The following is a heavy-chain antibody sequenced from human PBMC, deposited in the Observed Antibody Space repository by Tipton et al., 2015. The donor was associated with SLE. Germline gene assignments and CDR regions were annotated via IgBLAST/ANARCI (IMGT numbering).Heavy chain of an antibody. J-gene: IGHJ3*02. D-gene: IGHD3-3*01. CDR1: GGSSSSGDYPWISSGGYY. CDR2: IFHSGST. Sequence: TLSLTCTVSGGSSSSGDYPWISSGGYYWSWIRQHPGKGLEWIGFIFHSGSTNYNPSLKSRVTISVDTSKNQFSLKLSSVTAADTAVYYCARRGGEIRYYDFWSGRDGAFDIWGQGTMVTVSS. V-gene: IGHV4-31*03. CDR3: ARRGGEIRYYDFWSGRDGAFDI.